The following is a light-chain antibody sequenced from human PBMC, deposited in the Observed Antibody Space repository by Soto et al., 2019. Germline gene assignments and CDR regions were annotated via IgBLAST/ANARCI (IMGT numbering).Light chain of an antibody. V-gene: IGKV3-20*01. J-gene: IGKJ3*01. CDR2: GAS. CDR3: QQYGGSSFT. Sequence: EIVLTQSPGTLSLSPGERATLSCRASQSVSSSLAWYQQKPGQAPSLLIYGASSRATGIPDRFSGSGSGTDFPLSISRVEPEDFAVYYCQQYGGSSFTFGPGTKVDI. CDR1: QSVSSS.